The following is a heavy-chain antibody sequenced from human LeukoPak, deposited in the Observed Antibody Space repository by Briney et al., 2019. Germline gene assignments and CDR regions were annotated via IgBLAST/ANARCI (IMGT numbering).Heavy chain of an antibody. CDR2: INHSGST. J-gene: IGHJ4*02. CDR1: GGSFSGYY. CDR3: ATLNTLLP. V-gene: IGHV4-34*01. Sequence: SETLSLTCAVYGGSFSGYYWSWIRQPPGKGLEWIGEINHSGSTNYNTSLKSRVTISVDTSKNQFSLKLSSVTAADTAVYYCATLNTLLPWGQGTLVTVSS. D-gene: IGHD3-3*01.